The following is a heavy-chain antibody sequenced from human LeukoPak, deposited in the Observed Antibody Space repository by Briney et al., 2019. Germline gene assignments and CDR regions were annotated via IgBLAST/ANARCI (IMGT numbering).Heavy chain of an antibody. CDR2: FNPEDGET. V-gene: IGHV1-24*01. J-gene: IGHJ3*01. CDR1: GYPLTEFP. CDR3: GTDMFFRYGYNYTEDAFDP. Sequence: ASVKVSCKVSGYPLTEFPIHWVRQAPGKGLEWLGSFNPEDGETIYAQRFQGRVSMTEDTSSDTVYMKLSSLRSEDTATYYCGTDMFFRYGYNYTEDAFDPWGQGTMVTVSS. D-gene: IGHD5-24*01.